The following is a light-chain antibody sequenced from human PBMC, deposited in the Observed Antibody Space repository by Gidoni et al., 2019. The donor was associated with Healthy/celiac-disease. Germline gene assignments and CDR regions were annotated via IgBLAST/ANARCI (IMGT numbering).Light chain of an antibody. CDR2: DAS. J-gene: IGKJ3*01. V-gene: IGKV3-11*01. Sequence: EMVFTPSPATLSLSPGERATLSCRASQSVSSYLAWYQQKPGQAPRLLIYDASNRATGIPARFSGSGSGTDFTLTISSLEPEDFAVYYCQQRSNWPIFTFGPGTKVDIK. CDR3: QQRSNWPIFT. CDR1: QSVSSY.